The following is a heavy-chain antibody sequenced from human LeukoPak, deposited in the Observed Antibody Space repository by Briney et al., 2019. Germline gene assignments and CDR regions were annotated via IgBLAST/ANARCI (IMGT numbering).Heavy chain of an antibody. CDR1: GFTFSSYE. Sequence: GGSLRLSCAASGFTFSSYEMNWVRQAPGKGLEWVSYISSSGSTIYYADSVKGRFTISRDNAKNSLYMQMNSLRAEDTAVYYCAREVDCSSTTCYGLDYWGQGTLVTVSS. D-gene: IGHD2-2*01. CDR2: ISSSGSTI. V-gene: IGHV3-48*03. CDR3: AREVDCSSTTCYGLDY. J-gene: IGHJ4*02.